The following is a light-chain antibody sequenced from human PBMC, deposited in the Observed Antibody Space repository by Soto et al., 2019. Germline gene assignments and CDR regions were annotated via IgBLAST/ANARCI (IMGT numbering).Light chain of an antibody. Sequence: ENALTQSPGTLSLSPGERATLSCRASQSVDSRYLAWYQKRPGQAPRLLIHATSSRATGIPDRFSGSGSGTDFTLTISRLDPEDFAVYYCQQYIASPPMYTFGQGTRLEIK. CDR2: ATS. J-gene: IGKJ2*01. V-gene: IGKV3-20*01. CDR1: QSVDSRY. CDR3: QQYIASPPMYT.